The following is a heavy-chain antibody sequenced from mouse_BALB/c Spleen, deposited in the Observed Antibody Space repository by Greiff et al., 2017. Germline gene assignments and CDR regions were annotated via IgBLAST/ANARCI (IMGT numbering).Heavy chain of an antibody. CDR1: GFTFSSYY. Sequence: EVQGVESGGGLVKLGGSLKLSCAASGFTFSSYYMSWVRQTPEKRLELVAAINSNGGSTYYPDTVKGRFTISRDNAKNTLYLQMSSLKSEDTALYYCARQGYYGYNAMDYWGQGTSVTVSS. CDR3: ARQGYYGYNAMDY. CDR2: INSNGGST. V-gene: IGHV5-6-2*01. J-gene: IGHJ4*01. D-gene: IGHD1-2*01.